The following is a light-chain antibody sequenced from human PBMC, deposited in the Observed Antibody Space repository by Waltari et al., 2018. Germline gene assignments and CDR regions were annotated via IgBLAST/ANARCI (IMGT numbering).Light chain of an antibody. CDR2: DVS. Sequence: QSALTQPASISGSPGQSITISCPGSSSDIGGNNYVSWYQHHPNTAPKLIIYDVSERPSGVSDRFSGSKSGNTASLTISGLQAEDEADYFCTSYSITYVFGGGTKVTVL. J-gene: IGLJ1*01. CDR3: TSYSITYV. V-gene: IGLV2-14*03. CDR1: SSDIGGNNY.